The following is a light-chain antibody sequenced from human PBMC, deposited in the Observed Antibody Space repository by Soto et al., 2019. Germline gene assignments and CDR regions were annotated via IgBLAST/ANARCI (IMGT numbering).Light chain of an antibody. CDR1: QSIDGN. J-gene: IGKJ1*01. CDR3: QQYNNWPGT. CDR2: AAS. Sequence: EIVLTQSPATLSVSLGEGATLSCRASQSIDGNLAWYQQRPGQAPRLLINAASTRATGVPARFSGSGSGTDFTLTISSLQSEDFAVYYCQQYNNWPGTFGQGTKVDIK. V-gene: IGKV3-15*01.